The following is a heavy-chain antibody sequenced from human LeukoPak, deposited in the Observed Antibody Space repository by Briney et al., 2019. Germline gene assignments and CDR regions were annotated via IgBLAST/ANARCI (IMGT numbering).Heavy chain of an antibody. CDR2: IHHSGDT. CDR1: GYSISTSYY. Sequence: PSETLSLTCGVSGYSISTSYYWGWIRQPPGKGLEWIGTIHHSGDTYYNPSLKSRVNTSLDTSKNQFSLHLSSVTAADTALYYCARASNSGYYYFDYWGQGTLVTVSS. V-gene: IGHV4-38-2*01. J-gene: IGHJ4*02. CDR3: ARASNSGYYYFDY. D-gene: IGHD3-22*01.